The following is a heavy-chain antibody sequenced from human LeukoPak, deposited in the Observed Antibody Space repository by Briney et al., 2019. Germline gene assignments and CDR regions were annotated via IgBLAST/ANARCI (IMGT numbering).Heavy chain of an antibody. CDR1: GYTFTSYG. D-gene: IGHD2-2*01. Sequence: ASVKVSCKASGYTFTSYGISWVRQAPGQGLEWMGWISAYNGNTNYAQKLQGRVTMTTDTSTSTAYMELRSLRSDDTAVYYCARVKAGPAATGAFGYWGQGTLVTVSS. V-gene: IGHV1-18*01. CDR3: ARVKAGPAATGAFGY. CDR2: ISAYNGNT. J-gene: IGHJ4*02.